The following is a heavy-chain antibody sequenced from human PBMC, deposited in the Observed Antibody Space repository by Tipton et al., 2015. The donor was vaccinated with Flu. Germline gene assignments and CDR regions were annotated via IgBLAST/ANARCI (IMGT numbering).Heavy chain of an antibody. CDR2: FYYSGST. D-gene: IGHD3-16*01. J-gene: IGHJ3*02. CDR3: ARDTGWGSSYASHGPHFDI. Sequence: LRLSCAVSGDSISSDFYWAWIRQPPGKGLEWIAYFYYSGSTNYNPSLKSRVTISVDTSKNQFSLKLSSVTAADTAMYYCARDTGWGSSYASHGPHFDIWGQGTMVTVSS. V-gene: IGHV4-59*01. CDR1: GDSISSDFY.